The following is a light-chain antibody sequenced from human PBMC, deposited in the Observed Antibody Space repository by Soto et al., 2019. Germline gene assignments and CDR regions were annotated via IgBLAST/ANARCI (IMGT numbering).Light chain of an antibody. CDR1: SSGIVIYNY. J-gene: IGLJ7*01. V-gene: IGLV2-11*01. Sequence: QSALTQPRSVSGSPGQSVTISCTGTSSGIVIYNYVSWYQHHPGKAPKLMVSDVSKRPSGVPDRFSGSKSGNTASLTISGLQADDEADYYCCSYAGNSLLLFGGGTQLTVL. CDR2: DVS. CDR3: CSYAGNSLLL.